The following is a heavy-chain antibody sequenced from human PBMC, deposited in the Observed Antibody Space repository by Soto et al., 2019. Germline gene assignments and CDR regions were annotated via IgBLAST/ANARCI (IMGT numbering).Heavy chain of an antibody. CDR1: GFTFSSYG. CDR2: IWYDGSNK. CDR3: ASSYYDGYGSGWFDP. D-gene: IGHD3-22*01. V-gene: IGHV3-33*01. Sequence: QVQLVESGGGVVQPGRALRLSCAASGFTFSSYGMHWVRQAPGKGLERVGVIWYDGSNKYYADTVKGRFTISRDNSKNTLYLQMNSLRAEDTAVYYCASSYYDGYGSGWFDPWGQGTLVTVSS. J-gene: IGHJ5*02.